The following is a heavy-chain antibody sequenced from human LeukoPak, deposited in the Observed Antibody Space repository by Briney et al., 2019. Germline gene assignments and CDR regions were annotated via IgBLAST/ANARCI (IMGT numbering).Heavy chain of an antibody. Sequence: ASVKVSCKASGGTFSSYAISWVRQAPGQGLEWMGGIIPIFGTANYAQKFQGRVTITADESTSTAYMELGSLRSEDTAVCYCARVSGGNSAPFDIWGQGTMVTVSS. CDR3: ARVSGGNSAPFDI. CDR2: IIPIFGTA. CDR1: GGTFSSYA. D-gene: IGHD4-23*01. J-gene: IGHJ3*02. V-gene: IGHV1-69*01.